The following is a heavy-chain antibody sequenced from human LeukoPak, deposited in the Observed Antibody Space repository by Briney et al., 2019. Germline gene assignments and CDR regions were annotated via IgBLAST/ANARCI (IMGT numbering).Heavy chain of an antibody. Sequence: GGSLRLSCAASGFTFSSYSMNWVRQAPGKGLEWVSSISSSSSYIYYADSVKGRFTISRDNAKNSLYLQMHSLRAEDTSVYYCARDFRVREGITMVRGVITRPYYYYYMDVWGKGTTVTISS. J-gene: IGHJ6*03. CDR1: GFTFSSYS. V-gene: IGHV3-21*01. CDR2: ISSSSSYI. CDR3: ARDFRVREGITMVRGVITRPYYYYYMDV. D-gene: IGHD3-10*01.